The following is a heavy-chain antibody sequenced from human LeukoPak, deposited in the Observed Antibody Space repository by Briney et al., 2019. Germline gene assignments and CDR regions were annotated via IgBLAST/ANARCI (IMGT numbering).Heavy chain of an antibody. D-gene: IGHD4-17*01. CDR1: GYTFTSYA. V-gene: IGHV7-4-1*02. J-gene: IGHJ5*02. CDR3: ASLMTTVTTGDWFDP. Sequence: ASVKVSCKASGYTFTSYAMNWVRQAPGQGLEWMGWINTNTGNPTYAQGFTGRFVFSLDTSVSTAYLQISSLKAEDTAVYYCASLMTTVTTGDWFDPWGQGTLVTVSS. CDR2: INTNTGNP.